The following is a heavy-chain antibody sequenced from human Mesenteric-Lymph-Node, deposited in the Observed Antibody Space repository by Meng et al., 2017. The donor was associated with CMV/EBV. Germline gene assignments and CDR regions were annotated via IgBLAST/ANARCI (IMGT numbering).Heavy chain of an antibody. Sequence: GESLMISCAASGFTFNNYAMNWVRPAPGEGLEWVSVIYSAGTSTYYADSVKGRFTISRDNPKDTLYLQMNSLRVEDTAVYYCATPSIIGVGIDYWGQGTLVTVSS. V-gene: IGHV3-23*03. CDR3: ATPSIIGVGIDY. CDR2: IYSAGTST. D-gene: IGHD3-3*01. J-gene: IGHJ4*02. CDR1: GFTFNNYA.